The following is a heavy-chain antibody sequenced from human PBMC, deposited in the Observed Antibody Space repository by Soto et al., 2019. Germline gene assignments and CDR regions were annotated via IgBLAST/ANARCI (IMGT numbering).Heavy chain of an antibody. J-gene: IGHJ4*02. D-gene: IGHD3-3*01. Sequence: GGSLIISCASSGFTFSNAGRSWVRQAPGKGLEWVGRIKSKTDGGTTDYAAPVKGRFTISRDDSKNTLYPQMNSLKTEDTAVYYCTTDSIVVVPAALGDFWSGYYPGFDYWGQGTLVTVSS. CDR1: GFTFSNAG. V-gene: IGHV3-15*01. CDR3: TTDSIVVVPAALGDFWSGYYPGFDY. CDR2: IKSKTDGGTT.